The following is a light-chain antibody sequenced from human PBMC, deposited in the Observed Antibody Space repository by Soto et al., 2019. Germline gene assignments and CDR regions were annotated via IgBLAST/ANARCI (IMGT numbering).Light chain of an antibody. CDR2: GAS. Sequence: EIVLTQSPGTLSLSPGERATFSCRASQSVSSSYLAWYQQKPGQAPRLLIYGASTRATGIPDRFSGSGSGTDFTLTISRLEPEDFAVYYCQQYGISPQTFGQGTKLEFK. J-gene: IGKJ2*01. V-gene: IGKV3-20*01. CDR3: QQYGISPQT. CDR1: QSVSSSY.